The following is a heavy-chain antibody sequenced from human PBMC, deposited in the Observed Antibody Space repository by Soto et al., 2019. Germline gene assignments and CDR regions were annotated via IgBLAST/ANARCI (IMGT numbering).Heavy chain of an antibody. Sequence: QVQLVQSGSEVKKPGASVRVTCKASGYTFRNYGISWVREVPGQGLEWMGWVSAYNRNSNYAQKFEDRVIMTADTATSTAYLELRGLRSDDTAIYYCARDRQWEPLLYWGQGTLVTVSS. CDR3: ARDRQWEPLLY. CDR2: VSAYNRNS. J-gene: IGHJ4*02. CDR1: GYTFRNYG. D-gene: IGHD1-26*01. V-gene: IGHV1-18*01.